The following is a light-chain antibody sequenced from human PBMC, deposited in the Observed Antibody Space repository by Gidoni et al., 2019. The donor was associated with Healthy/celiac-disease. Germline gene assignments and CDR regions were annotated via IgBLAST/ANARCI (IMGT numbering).Light chain of an antibody. CDR3: QQYYSTPRT. J-gene: IGKJ1*01. CDR1: QSVLYSSNNKNY. CDR2: WAS. Sequence: DIVMTPSPHSLAVSLGETATITCKSSQSVLYSSNNKNYLAWYQQKPGQPPKLLIYWASTRESGVPDRFSGSGSGTDFTLTISSLQAEDVAVYYCQQYYSTPRTFGQGTKVEIK. V-gene: IGKV4-1*01.